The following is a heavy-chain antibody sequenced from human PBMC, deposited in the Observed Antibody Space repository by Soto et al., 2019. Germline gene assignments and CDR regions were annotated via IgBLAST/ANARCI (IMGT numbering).Heavy chain of an antibody. CDR1: GGLFSSYP. CDR2: IIPVFQTA. J-gene: IGHJ4*02. V-gene: IGHV1-69*01. CDR3: ARGGSGYTWFNEF. Sequence: QEQLVQSGAEVKQPGSSVKVSCKASGGLFSSYPISWVRQVPGQGLEWMGGIIPVFQTAYYTQMLQGRGTITADESTNTDYMELSSLRAADTAIYYCARGGSGYTWFNEFGGQGTLVTVSS. D-gene: IGHD1-20*01.